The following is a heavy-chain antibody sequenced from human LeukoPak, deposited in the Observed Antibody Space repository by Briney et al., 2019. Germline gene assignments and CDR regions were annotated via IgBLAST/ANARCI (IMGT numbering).Heavy chain of an antibody. J-gene: IGHJ4*02. CDR3: AKDIRGRYNWNDNFDY. CDR1: GFTFSSYG. D-gene: IGHD1-1*01. V-gene: IGHV3-23*01. CDR2: IRGSGGST. Sequence: GGSLRLSCVASGFTFSSYGLSWVRQAPGKGLEWVSAIRGSGGSTYYADSVKGRFTISRDNSKNTLYLQMNSLRAEDTAVYYCAKDIRGRYNWNDNFDYWGQGTLVTVSS.